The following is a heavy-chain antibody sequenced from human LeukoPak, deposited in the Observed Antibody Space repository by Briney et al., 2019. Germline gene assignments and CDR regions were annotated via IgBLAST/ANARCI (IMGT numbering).Heavy chain of an antibody. Sequence: SETLSLTCTVSGGSIRRSSYYWGCIRQPPGKGLEWIGSIYYSGSTYYNPSLKSRVTISVDTSRNQFSLQLRSLTAADTAIFYCASIPGSSTSWYHFDNWGQGTLVTVSS. D-gene: IGHD6-13*01. V-gene: IGHV4-39*01. CDR1: GGSIRRSSYY. CDR2: IYYSGST. CDR3: ASIPGSSTSWYHFDN. J-gene: IGHJ4*02.